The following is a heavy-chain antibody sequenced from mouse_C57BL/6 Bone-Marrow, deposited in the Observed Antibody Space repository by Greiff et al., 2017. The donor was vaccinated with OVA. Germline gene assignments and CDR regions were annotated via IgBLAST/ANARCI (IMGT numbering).Heavy chain of an antibody. J-gene: IGHJ1*03. CDR3: TREAYGGYFDV. V-gene: IGHV1-5*01. Sequence: EVQLQESGAELVKPGASVKMSCKTSGYTFTSYWMHWVKQRPGQGLEWIGAIYPGNSDTSYNQKFKGKAKLTAVTSASTAYMELSSLTNEDSAVYYCTREAYGGYFDVWGTGTTVTVSS. CDR1: GYTFTSYW. D-gene: IGHD1-1*01. CDR2: IYPGNSDT.